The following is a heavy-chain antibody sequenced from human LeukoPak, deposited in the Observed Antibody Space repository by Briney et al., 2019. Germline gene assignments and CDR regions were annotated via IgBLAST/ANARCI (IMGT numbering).Heavy chain of an antibody. V-gene: IGHV3-21*01. Sequence: GGSLRLSCAASGFTFSSYSMNWVRQAPGKGLEWVSSISSSSSYIYYADSVKGRFTISRDNAKNSLYLQMNSLGAEDTAVYYCARMRLWFGELLSFDYWGQGTLVTVSS. D-gene: IGHD3-10*01. CDR2: ISSSSSYI. J-gene: IGHJ4*02. CDR3: ARMRLWFGELLSFDY. CDR1: GFTFSSYS.